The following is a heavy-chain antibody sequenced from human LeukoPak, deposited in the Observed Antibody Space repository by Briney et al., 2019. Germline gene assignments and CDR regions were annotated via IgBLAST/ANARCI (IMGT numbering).Heavy chain of an antibody. Sequence: ASAKVSCKASGYTFTSYYMHWVRQARGQGLEWMGIINPSGGSTRYAQKFQGRVTMTRDTSTSTVYMELSSLRSEDTAVYYCARVGELLGFDYWGQGTLVTVSS. J-gene: IGHJ4*02. V-gene: IGHV1-46*01. CDR1: GYTFTSYY. D-gene: IGHD3-16*01. CDR3: ARVGELLGFDY. CDR2: INPSGGST.